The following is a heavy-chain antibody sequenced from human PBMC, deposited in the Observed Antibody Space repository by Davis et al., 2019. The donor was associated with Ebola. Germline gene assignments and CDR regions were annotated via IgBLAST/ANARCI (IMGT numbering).Heavy chain of an antibody. CDR2: ISAYNGNT. CDR1: GYTFTSYG. CDR3: ARGPEYQLLFVYYGMDV. Sequence: AASVKVSCKASGYTFTSYGISWVRQAPGQGLEWMGWISAYNGNTNYAQKLQGRVTMTTDTSTSTAYMELRSLRSDDTAVYYCARGPEYQLLFVYYGMDVWGQGTTVTVSS. J-gene: IGHJ6*02. D-gene: IGHD2-2*01. V-gene: IGHV1-18*01.